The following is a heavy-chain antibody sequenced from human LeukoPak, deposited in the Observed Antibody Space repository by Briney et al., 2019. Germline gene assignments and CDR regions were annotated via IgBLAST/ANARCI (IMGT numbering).Heavy chain of an antibody. J-gene: IGHJ4*02. CDR1: GGSISSYY. CDR2: IYYSGST. V-gene: IGHV4-59*01. Sequence: SETLSHTCTVSGGSISSYYWSWIREPPGKGLEWIGYIYYSGSTNYNPSLKSRVTISVDTSKNQFSLKLSSVTAADTAVYYCARACPGDYYEDYWGQGTLVSVSS. D-gene: IGHD3-22*01. CDR3: ARACPGDYYEDY.